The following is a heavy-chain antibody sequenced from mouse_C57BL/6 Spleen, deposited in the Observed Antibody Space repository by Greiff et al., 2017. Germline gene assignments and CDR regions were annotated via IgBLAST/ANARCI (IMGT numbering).Heavy chain of an antibody. Sequence: QVQLQQSGAELVKPGASVKLSCKASGYTFTEYTIHWVKQRSGQGLEWIGWFYPGSGSIKYNEKFKGKATLTADKSSSTVYMELSRLTSEDSAVYFCARREEGGLSPYYAMDYWGQGTSVTVSS. CDR3: ARREEGGLSPYYAMDY. CDR2: FYPGSGSI. J-gene: IGHJ4*01. D-gene: IGHD2-4*01. V-gene: IGHV1-62-2*01. CDR1: GYTFTEYT.